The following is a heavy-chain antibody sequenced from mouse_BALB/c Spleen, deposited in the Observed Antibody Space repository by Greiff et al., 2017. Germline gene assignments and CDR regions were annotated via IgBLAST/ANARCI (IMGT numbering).Heavy chain of an antibody. D-gene: IGHD1-1*01. CDR2: ILPGSGST. CDR3: ARHYGSSLAWFAY. V-gene: IGHV1-9*01. J-gene: IGHJ3*01. Sequence: QVQLQQSGAELMKPGASVKISCKATGYTFSSYWIEWVKQRPGHGLEWIGEILPGSGSTNYNEKFKGKATFTADTSSNTAYMQLSSLTSEDSAVYYCARHYGSSLAWFAYWGQGTLVTVSA. CDR1: GYTFSSYW.